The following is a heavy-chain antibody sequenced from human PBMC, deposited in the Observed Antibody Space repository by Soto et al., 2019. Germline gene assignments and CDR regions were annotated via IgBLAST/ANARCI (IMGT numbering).Heavy chain of an antibody. CDR3: ARHRYSSGCYPPDDY. CDR1: GYSFTSYW. Sequence: GESLKISCKGSGYSFTSYWIGWVRQMPGKGLEWMGIIYPGDSDTRYSPSFQGQVTISADKSISTAYLQWSSLKASDTAMYYCARHRYSSGCYPPDDYWGQGTLVTVSS. V-gene: IGHV5-51*01. CDR2: IYPGDSDT. D-gene: IGHD6-19*01. J-gene: IGHJ4*02.